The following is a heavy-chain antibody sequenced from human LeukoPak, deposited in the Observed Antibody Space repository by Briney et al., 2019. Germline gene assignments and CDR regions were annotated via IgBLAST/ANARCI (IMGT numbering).Heavy chain of an antibody. CDR2: ISPNSGDT. V-gene: IGHV1-2*02. J-gene: IGHJ6*03. CDR1: GYTFTGYY. CDR3: ARGSPHEYYYYYYMDV. Sequence: ASVKVSCKASGYTFTGYYMHWVRQAPGQGLEWMGWISPNSGDTNYAQKFQGRVTMTRDTSISTAYMELSRLRSEDTAVYYCARGSPHEYYYYYYMDVWGKGTTVTVSS.